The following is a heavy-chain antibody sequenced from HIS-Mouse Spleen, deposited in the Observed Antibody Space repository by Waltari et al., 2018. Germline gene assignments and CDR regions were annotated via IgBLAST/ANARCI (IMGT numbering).Heavy chain of an antibody. Sequence: EVQLVESGGGLVQPGRSLRLSCAASGITFDDYAIHWVRQAPGKGLEWVSGISWNSGSIGYADSVKGRFTISRDNAKNSLYLQMNSLRAEDTALYYCAKKDPLTGDFDYWGQGTLVTVSS. D-gene: IGHD7-27*01. V-gene: IGHV3-9*01. CDR3: AKKDPLTGDFDY. CDR1: GITFDDYA. J-gene: IGHJ4*02. CDR2: ISWNSGSI.